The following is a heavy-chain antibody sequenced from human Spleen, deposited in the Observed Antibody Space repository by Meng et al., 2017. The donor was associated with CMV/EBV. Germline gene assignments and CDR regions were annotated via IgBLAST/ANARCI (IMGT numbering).Heavy chain of an antibody. V-gene: IGHV3-21*01. CDR3: ARGEWELLGLLNY. D-gene: IGHD1-26*01. CDR2: IAGRGDRGREPKA. CDR1: GFTFSSHT. Sequence: GESLKISCAASGFTFSSHTMNWVRQAPGKGLEWVSSIAGRGDRGREPKAYYADSVKGRFTVSRDNAKNSLFLQMNSLRVDDTAVYYCARGEWELLGLLNYWGQGTLVTVSS. J-gene: IGHJ4*02.